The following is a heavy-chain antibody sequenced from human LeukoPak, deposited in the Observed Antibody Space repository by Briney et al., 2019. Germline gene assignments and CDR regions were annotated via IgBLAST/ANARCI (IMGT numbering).Heavy chain of an antibody. CDR1: GFTFSNYR. V-gene: IGHV3-7*01. Sequence: GGSLRLSCAASGFTFSNYRMSWVRQAPGKGLEWVANIKQDGSEKYYVDSVKGRFTISRDNAKNSLYLQMNSLRAEDTAVYYCASGQQLGYWGQGTLVTVSS. D-gene: IGHD6-6*01. CDR2: IKQDGSEK. J-gene: IGHJ4*02. CDR3: ASGQQLGY.